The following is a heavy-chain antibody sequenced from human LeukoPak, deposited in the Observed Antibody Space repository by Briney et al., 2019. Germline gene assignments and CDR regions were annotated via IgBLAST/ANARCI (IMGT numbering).Heavy chain of an antibody. V-gene: IGHV3-23*01. CDR3: AIAKGPVGIVVVATGVFGY. Sequence: GGSLRLSCAASGFTFSSYAMSWVRQAPGKGPEWVSGISGSGANTYYPDSVKGRFTISRDNSKNTVYLQMNSLRADDTAVYYCAIAKGPVGIVVVATGVFGYWGQGTLVTVSS. CDR1: GFTFSSYA. CDR2: ISGSGANT. D-gene: IGHD3-22*01. J-gene: IGHJ4*02.